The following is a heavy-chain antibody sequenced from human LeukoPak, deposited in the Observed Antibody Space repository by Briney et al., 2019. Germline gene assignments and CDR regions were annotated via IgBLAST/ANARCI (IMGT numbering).Heavy chain of an antibody. D-gene: IGHD6-13*01. CDR2: INPNSGGT. V-gene: IGHV1-2*02. Sequence: ASVKVSCKTSGCTFTGYYIHWVRQAPGQGLEWMGWINPNSGGTNYAQKFQGRVTMTKDTSISTGYMELGRLRSDDTAIYYCARDFGIFGTSSWTGPDYWGQGTLVTVSS. J-gene: IGHJ4*02. CDR3: ARDFGIFGTSSWTGPDY. CDR1: GCTFTGYY.